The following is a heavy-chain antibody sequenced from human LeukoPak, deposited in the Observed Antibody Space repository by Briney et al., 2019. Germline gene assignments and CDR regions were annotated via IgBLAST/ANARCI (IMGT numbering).Heavy chain of an antibody. Sequence: PGGSLRLSCAASGLTFSLYAMHWVRQAPGKGLEWVAVIRYDGSNKNYADSVTGRFTISRDNSKNTLYLQMNSLRAEDTAAYYCARSPRDYSKGYFDSWGQGILVTVSS. J-gene: IGHJ4*02. V-gene: IGHV3-30*04. D-gene: IGHD4-11*01. CDR3: ARSPRDYSKGYFDS. CDR2: IRYDGSNK. CDR1: GLTFSLYA.